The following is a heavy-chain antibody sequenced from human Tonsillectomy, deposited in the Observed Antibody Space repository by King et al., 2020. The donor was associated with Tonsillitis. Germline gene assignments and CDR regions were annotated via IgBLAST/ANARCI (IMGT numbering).Heavy chain of an antibody. CDR1: GGTISTGGWN. D-gene: IGHD3-10*01. Sequence: VQLQESGPGLVKPSQTLSLTCTVSGGTISTGGWNWSWIRQLPGKGLEWIGNVYYIGSTYYNPSLKSRVAMSVDTSKNQFSLKLSSVTAADTAIYYCARDVRRYYTSGERSSYYYMDVWGKGTTVTVSS. V-gene: IGHV4-31*03. CDR3: ARDVRRYYTSGERSSYYYMDV. CDR2: VYYIGST. J-gene: IGHJ6*03.